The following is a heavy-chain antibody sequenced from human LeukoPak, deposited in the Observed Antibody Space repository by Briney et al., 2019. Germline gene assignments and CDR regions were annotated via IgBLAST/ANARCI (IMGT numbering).Heavy chain of an antibody. D-gene: IGHD6-13*01. Sequence: GGSLRLSCAASGFTFSSYAMHWVRQAPGKGLEYVSGISSNGGNTYYANSVKGRFTISRDNSKNTLYLQMGSLRAEDMAVYYCASSVRSSWDVPNDAFDIWGQGTMVTVSS. V-gene: IGHV3-64*01. J-gene: IGHJ3*02. CDR1: GFTFSSYA. CDR3: ASSVRSSWDVPNDAFDI. CDR2: ISSNGGNT.